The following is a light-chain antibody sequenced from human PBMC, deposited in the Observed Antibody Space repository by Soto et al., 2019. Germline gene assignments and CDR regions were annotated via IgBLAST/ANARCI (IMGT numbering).Light chain of an antibody. CDR2: GAS. Sequence: EKVMTQSPATLSVSPGERATLSCRASQSVSSNLAWYQQKPGQAPRLLIYGASTRATGIPARFSGSGSGTEFTLTISSLQSEDFAVYYCQQYNNLPPFGGGTKVEIK. CDR1: QSVSSN. V-gene: IGKV3-15*01. CDR3: QQYNNLPP. J-gene: IGKJ4*01.